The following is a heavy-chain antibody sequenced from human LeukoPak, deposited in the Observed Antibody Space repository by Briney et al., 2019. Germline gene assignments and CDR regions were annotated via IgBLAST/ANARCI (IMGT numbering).Heavy chain of an antibody. V-gene: IGHV4-59*01. Sequence: SETLSLTCTVSGGSISSYYWSWIRQPPGKGLEWIGYIYYSGSTNYNPSLKSRVTISVDTSKNQFSLKLSSVTAADTAVYYCARETPGAGHFDYWGQGSLITVSS. D-gene: IGHD7-27*01. CDR1: GGSISSYY. CDR3: ARETPGAGHFDY. CDR2: IYYSGST. J-gene: IGHJ4*02.